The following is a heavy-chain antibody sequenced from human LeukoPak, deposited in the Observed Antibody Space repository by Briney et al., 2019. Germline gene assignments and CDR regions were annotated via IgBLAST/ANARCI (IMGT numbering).Heavy chain of an antibody. CDR1: GFTFSSYW. CDR3: ARENRAAGPVNFDY. J-gene: IGHJ4*02. Sequence: PGGSLRLSCAASGFTFSSYWMHWVRQAPGKGLVWVSRINSDGSSTSYADSVKGRFTISRDNAKNTLYLQMNSLRAEDTAVYYCARENRAAGPVNFDYWGQGTLVTVSS. CDR2: INSDGSST. D-gene: IGHD6-13*01. V-gene: IGHV3-74*01.